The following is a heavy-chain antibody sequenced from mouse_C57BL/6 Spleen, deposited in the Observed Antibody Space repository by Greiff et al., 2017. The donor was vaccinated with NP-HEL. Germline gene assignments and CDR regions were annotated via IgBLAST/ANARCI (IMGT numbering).Heavy chain of an antibody. CDR3: ARVGYDYVFAY. Sequence: EVKLQESGPGLVKPSQSLSLTCSVTGYSITSGYYWNWIRQFPGNKLEWMGYISYDGSNNYNPSLKNRISITRDTSKNQFFLKLNSVTTEDTATYYCARVGYDYVFAYWGQGTLVTVSA. CDR2: ISYDGSN. V-gene: IGHV3-6*01. J-gene: IGHJ3*01. D-gene: IGHD2-4*01. CDR1: GYSITSGYY.